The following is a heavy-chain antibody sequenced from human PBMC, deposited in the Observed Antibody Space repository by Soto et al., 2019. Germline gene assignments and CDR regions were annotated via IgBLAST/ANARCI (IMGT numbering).Heavy chain of an antibody. D-gene: IGHD5-18*01. Sequence: PSETLSPTFSVFIASLGDHYWAWILQTPYNLLEWIGEVHPSGSTDYNPSLKSRLTLSLDTSKNQFSMKVASVTAADTAVYFCARGKTSGYRFGPRKFFYYGLDVWGQGTTATESS. V-gene: IGHV4-34*01. CDR2: VHPSGST. CDR3: ARGKTSGYRFGPRKFFYYGLDV. CDR1: IASLGDHY. J-gene: IGHJ6*02.